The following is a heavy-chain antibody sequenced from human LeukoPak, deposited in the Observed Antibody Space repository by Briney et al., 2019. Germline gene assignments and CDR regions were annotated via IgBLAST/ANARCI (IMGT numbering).Heavy chain of an antibody. CDR3: AKMSARVAPAPGYDH. D-gene: IGHD2-2*01. CDR2: INNGGDST. CDR1: GFTFSNYA. Sequence: GGSLRLSCAAAGFTFSNYAMSWVRQAPGKGLEWVPSINNGGDSTYYADSVKGRLTVSRDNSKSTLYLQMNSLRAEDTALYYCAKMSARVAPAPGYDHWGQGTLVTVSS. V-gene: IGHV3-23*01. J-gene: IGHJ4*02.